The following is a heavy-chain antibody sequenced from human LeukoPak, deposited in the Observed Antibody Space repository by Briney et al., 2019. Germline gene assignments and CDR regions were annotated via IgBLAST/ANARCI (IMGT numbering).Heavy chain of an antibody. CDR1: GGSISSSSYY. V-gene: IGHV4-39*07. J-gene: IGHJ4*02. CDR2: IYYSGST. CDR3: ARGKFRNYFDY. Sequence: PSETLSLTCTVSGGSISSSSYYWGWIRQPPGKGLEWTGSIYYSGSTYYNPSLKSRVTISVGTSKNQFSLKLSSVTAADTAVYYCARGKFRNYFDYWGQGTLVTVSS.